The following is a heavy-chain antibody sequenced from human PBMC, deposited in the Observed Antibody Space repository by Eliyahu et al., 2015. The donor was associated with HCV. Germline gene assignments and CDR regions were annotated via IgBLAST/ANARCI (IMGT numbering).Heavy chain of an antibody. Sequence: QLQLQESGPGLVKPSETLSXTCTVSGGPISSSSYXWGXIRXPPGXGLGWXGGVYYRGSTYHNPSLKSRVTISVDTSKNQFSLKLSSVTAADTAVYYCARIPYDFWSGYYTGYYYYGMDVWGQGTTVTVSS. CDR1: GGPISSSSYX. CDR2: VYYRGST. CDR3: ARIPYDFWSGYYTGYYYYGMDV. J-gene: IGHJ6*02. V-gene: IGHV4-39*01. D-gene: IGHD3-3*01.